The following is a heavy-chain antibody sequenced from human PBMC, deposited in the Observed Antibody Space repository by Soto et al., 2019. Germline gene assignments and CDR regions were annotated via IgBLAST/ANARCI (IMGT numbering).Heavy chain of an antibody. Sequence: QVELVQSVAEVKKPGSSVKVSCKASGGSFSSYAISLVRQAPGQGLEWMGGIIPIFGTANYAQKFQCRVTITADESPSTAYTELSSLRSEDTAVYYCARDVRGVHAFDIWGQGTMVTVSS. CDR2: IIPIFGTA. J-gene: IGHJ3*02. D-gene: IGHD3-10*02. V-gene: IGHV1-69*01. CDR1: GGSFSSYA. CDR3: ARDVRGVHAFDI.